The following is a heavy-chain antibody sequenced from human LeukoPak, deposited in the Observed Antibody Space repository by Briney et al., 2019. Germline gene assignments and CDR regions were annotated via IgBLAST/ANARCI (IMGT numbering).Heavy chain of an antibody. J-gene: IGHJ4*02. V-gene: IGHV4-4*07. Sequence: MPSETLSLTCTVSGGSISSYYWSWIRQPAGKGLEWVGCIYTSGSTNYKHSLKSRVSMSVDTSKNQFSLKLSSVTAADTAVYYCARVDCSSTSCYSYFDYWGQGTLVTVSS. CDR1: GGSISSYY. CDR3: ARVDCSSTSCYSYFDY. D-gene: IGHD2-2*02. CDR2: IYTSGST.